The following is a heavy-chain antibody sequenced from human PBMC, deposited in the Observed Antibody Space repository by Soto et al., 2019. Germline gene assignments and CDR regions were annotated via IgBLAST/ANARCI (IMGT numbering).Heavy chain of an antibody. J-gene: IGHJ4*02. Sequence: GGSLRLPCAASGFTFSDYYIHCIRRAPGKGLEWISYISGNGEIIQYAASARGRFTISRDNAENSVYLEMDSLRAEDTALYYCARDVDADFRTDFDYWGRGTLVTVSS. CDR3: ARDVDADFRTDFDY. CDR1: GFTFSDYY. D-gene: IGHD4-17*01. CDR2: ISGNGEII. V-gene: IGHV3-11*01.